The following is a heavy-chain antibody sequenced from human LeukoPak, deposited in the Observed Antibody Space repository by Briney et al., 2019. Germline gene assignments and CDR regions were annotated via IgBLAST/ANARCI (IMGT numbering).Heavy chain of an antibody. Sequence: PGRSLTLSCTASIFTFYVYAMHCLRDAPGEGLEWVSDISWNSGSIGYADSVKGRFTISRDNAKNTLYLQMNSLRAEDTALYYCARTGEWELLRDTYYFDYWGQGTLVTVSS. D-gene: IGHD1-26*01. CDR2: ISWNSGSI. CDR3: ARTGEWELLRDTYYFDY. CDR1: IFTFYVYA. V-gene: IGHV3-9*01. J-gene: IGHJ4*02.